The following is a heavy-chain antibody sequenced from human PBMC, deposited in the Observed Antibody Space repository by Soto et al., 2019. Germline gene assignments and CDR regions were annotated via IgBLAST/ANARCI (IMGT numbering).Heavy chain of an antibody. CDR1: GDYISSYY. CDR3: ARLKVSKSYWFDP. J-gene: IGHJ5*02. Sequence: QVQLQESGPGLVKPSETLSLTCTVSGDYISSYYWSWIRQPPGKGLEWIGYIYYSVSTNYNPSLKSRVTISVDTSKNQFSLKLTSVTAADTAVYYCARLKVSKSYWFDPWGQGTLVTVSS. CDR2: IYYSVST. V-gene: IGHV4-59*08. D-gene: IGHD1-20*01.